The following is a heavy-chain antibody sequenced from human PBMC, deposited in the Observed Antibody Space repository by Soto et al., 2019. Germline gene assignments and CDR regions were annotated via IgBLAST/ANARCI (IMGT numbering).Heavy chain of an antibody. CDR2: ISADNGNT. J-gene: IGHJ4*02. CDR3: ARDRGSYALDS. D-gene: IGHD1-26*01. Sequence: QVQLVQSGAEVKKPGASVKVSCKASGYTFTSYGISWVRQAPGQGLEWMGWISADNGNTNYAQKLQGRGTMTTDTATSTAYIELRSLTSDDTAVYYCARDRGSYALDSWGQGTLVTVSS. CDR1: GYTFTSYG. V-gene: IGHV1-18*01.